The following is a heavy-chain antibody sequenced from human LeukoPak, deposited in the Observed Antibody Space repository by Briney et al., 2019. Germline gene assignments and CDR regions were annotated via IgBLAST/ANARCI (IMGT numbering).Heavy chain of an antibody. D-gene: IGHD4-17*01. J-gene: IGHJ4*02. Sequence: SETLSLTCAVYSGSLSDYYWSWIRQPPGKGLEWIGEINHSGSTNYNPSLKSRVTISVDTSKNQFSLKLSSVTAADTAVYYCARHDYGDPPSENWGQGTLVTVSS. V-gene: IGHV4-34*01. CDR1: SGSLSDYY. CDR3: ARHDYGDPPSEN. CDR2: INHSGST.